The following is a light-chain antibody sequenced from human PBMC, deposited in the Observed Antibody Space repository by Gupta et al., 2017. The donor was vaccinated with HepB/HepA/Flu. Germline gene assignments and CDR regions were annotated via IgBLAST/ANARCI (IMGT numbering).Light chain of an antibody. CDR2: ADS. CDR3: QVWDSGSDHRV. J-gene: IGLJ3*02. V-gene: IGLV3-21*03. CDR1: NLGSKS. Sequence: SYVLTQPPSVSVAPGKTATITCGGNNLGSKSVHWYQQKPGQAPVLVVYADSDRPSGIPERFSGSNSGNTATLTISRVEAGDEADYYCQVWDSGSDHRVFGGGTKLTVL.